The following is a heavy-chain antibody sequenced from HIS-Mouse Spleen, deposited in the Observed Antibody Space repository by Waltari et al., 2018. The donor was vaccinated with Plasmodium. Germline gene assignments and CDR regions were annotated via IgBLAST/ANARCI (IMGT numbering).Heavy chain of an antibody. V-gene: IGHV3-7*01. Sequence: EVQLVESGGGLVQPGGSLRLSCAASGFTFSSYWMSWVRQAPGKGLGWVANRNQDGSEKYYRDSVKGRFTISRDNAKNSLYLQMNSLRAEDTAVYYCASSWYWYFDLWGRGTLVTVSS. CDR3: ASSWYWYFDL. CDR1: GFTFSSYW. J-gene: IGHJ2*01. CDR2: RNQDGSEK. D-gene: IGHD6-13*01.